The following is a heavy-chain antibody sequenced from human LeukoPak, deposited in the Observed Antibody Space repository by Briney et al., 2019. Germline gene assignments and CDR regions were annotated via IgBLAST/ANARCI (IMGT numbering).Heavy chain of an antibody. Sequence: SGGSLRLSCAASGFTFGSYWMHWVRQAPGKGLVWVSRINSDGSSTSYADSVKGRFTISRDNSKNTLYLQMNSLRAEDTAVYYCAKDSVVDDYGDYPDYWGQGTLVTVSS. J-gene: IGHJ4*02. D-gene: IGHD4-17*01. V-gene: IGHV3-74*01. CDR1: GFTFGSYW. CDR2: INSDGSST. CDR3: AKDSVVDDYGDYPDY.